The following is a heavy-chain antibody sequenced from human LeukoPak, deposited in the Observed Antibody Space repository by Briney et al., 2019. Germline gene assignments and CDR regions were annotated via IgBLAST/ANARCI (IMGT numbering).Heavy chain of an antibody. J-gene: IGHJ4*02. Sequence: GGSLRLSCAPSAFAFSSYSINWVRQAPGRGLEWVSSISSSSSYIDYADSVKGRFTISRDNAKNSLYLQMNSLRAEDTAVYYCARDRYCSSTSCYDYWGQGTLVTVSS. V-gene: IGHV3-21*01. D-gene: IGHD2-2*01. CDR2: ISSSSSYI. CDR1: AFAFSSYS. CDR3: ARDRYCSSTSCYDY.